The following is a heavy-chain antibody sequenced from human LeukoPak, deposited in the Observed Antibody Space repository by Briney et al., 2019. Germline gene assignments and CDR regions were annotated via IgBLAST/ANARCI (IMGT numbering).Heavy chain of an antibody. CDR3: ARWGGVQFDP. Sequence: ASVKVSCKASGYTFIDYYMNWVRQAPGQGLEWMGWINTSTGETNYAQKFQGRVTMTRDTSISTVYMELTSLTSDDTAVYYCARWGGVQFDPWGQGTLVTVSS. CDR2: INTSTGET. V-gene: IGHV1-2*02. J-gene: IGHJ5*02. CDR1: GYTFIDYY. D-gene: IGHD2-8*01.